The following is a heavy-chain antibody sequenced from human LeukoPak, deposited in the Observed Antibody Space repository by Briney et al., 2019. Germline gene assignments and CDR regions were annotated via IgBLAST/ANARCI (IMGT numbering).Heavy chain of an antibody. Sequence: PSETLSLTCAVYGGSFSGYYCSWIRQPPGKGLEWIGEINHSGSTNYNPSLKSRVTISVDTSKNQFSLKLSSVTAADTAVYYCARGRKWLRSYYFDYWGQGTLVTVSS. V-gene: IGHV4-34*01. D-gene: IGHD5-12*01. CDR2: INHSGST. CDR3: ARGRKWLRSYYFDY. CDR1: GGSFSGYY. J-gene: IGHJ4*02.